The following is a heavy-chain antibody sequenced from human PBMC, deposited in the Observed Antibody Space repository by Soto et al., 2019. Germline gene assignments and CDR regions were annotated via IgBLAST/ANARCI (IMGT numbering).Heavy chain of an antibody. Sequence: QDQLVQSGAEVKKPGSSVKVSCKASGGTFSSHTFSWVRQAPGQGLEWMGRIIPALGTATYAQKFQGTVTITADESATTVYMELNSRRSEDTAVYYCARPAFGDYWYFDLWGRGTLVTVSS. CDR1: GGTFSSHT. CDR3: ARPAFGDYWYFDL. J-gene: IGHJ2*01. D-gene: IGHD4-17*01. CDR2: IIPALGTA. V-gene: IGHV1-69*08.